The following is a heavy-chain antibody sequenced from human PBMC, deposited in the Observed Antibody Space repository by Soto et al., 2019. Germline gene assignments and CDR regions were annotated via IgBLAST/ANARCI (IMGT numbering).Heavy chain of an antibody. J-gene: IGHJ6*02. V-gene: IGHV1-3*01. CDR1: GYTFTSYA. CDR3: ARRGYSGYEWGLDGMDV. CDR2: INAGNGNT. Sequence: ASVKVSCKASGYTFTSYAMHWVRQAPGQRLEWMGWINAGNGNTKYSQKFQGRVTITRDTSASTAYMELSSLRSEDTAVYYCARRGYSGYEWGLDGMDVWGQGTTVTVSS. D-gene: IGHD5-12*01.